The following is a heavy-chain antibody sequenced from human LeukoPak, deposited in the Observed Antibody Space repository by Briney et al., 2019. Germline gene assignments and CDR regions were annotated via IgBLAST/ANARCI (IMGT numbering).Heavy chain of an antibody. CDR3: ARDGDILTGFQGWFDP. CDR1: GGSISSYY. Sequence: PSETLSLTCTVSGGSISSYYWSWIRRPPGKGLEWIGYIYYSGSTNYNPSLKSRVTISVDTSKNQFSLKLSSVTAADTAVYYCARDGDILTGFQGWFDPWGQGTLVTVSS. V-gene: IGHV4-59*01. J-gene: IGHJ5*02. D-gene: IGHD3-9*01. CDR2: IYYSGST.